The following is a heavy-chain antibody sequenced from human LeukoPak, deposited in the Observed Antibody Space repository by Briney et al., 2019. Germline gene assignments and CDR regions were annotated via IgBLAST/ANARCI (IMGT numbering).Heavy chain of an antibody. J-gene: IGHJ3*02. CDR1: GFTFSSYA. Sequence: AGGSLRLSCAASGFTFSSYAMSWVRQAPGKGLEWVSGINWNGGSTGYADSVKGRFTISRDNAKNSLYLQMNSLRAEDTALYYCARVPWEPDAFDIWGQGTMVTVSS. CDR2: INWNGGST. V-gene: IGHV3-20*04. D-gene: IGHD1-26*01. CDR3: ARVPWEPDAFDI.